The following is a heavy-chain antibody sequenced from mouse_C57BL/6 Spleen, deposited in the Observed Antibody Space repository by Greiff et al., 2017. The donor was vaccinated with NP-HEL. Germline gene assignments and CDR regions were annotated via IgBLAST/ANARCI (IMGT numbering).Heavy chain of an antibody. CDR1: GYTFTDYY. D-gene: IGHD1-1*01. Sequence: EVQLQQSGPELVKPGASVKISCKASGYTFTDYYMNWVKQSHGKSLEWIGDINPNNGGTSYNQKFKGKATLTVDKSSSTAYMELRSLTSEDSAVYYCARNLITTVVVDYWGQGTTLTVSS. CDR3: ARNLITTVVVDY. J-gene: IGHJ2*01. CDR2: INPNNGGT. V-gene: IGHV1-26*01.